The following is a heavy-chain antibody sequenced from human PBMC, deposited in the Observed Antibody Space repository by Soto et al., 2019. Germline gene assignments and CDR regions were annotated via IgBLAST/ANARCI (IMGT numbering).Heavy chain of an antibody. V-gene: IGHV4-38-2*02. CDR1: GYSISSGYY. CDR2: IYHSGST. Sequence: SETLSLTCAVSGYSISSGYYWGWIRQPPGKGLEWIGSIYHSGSTYYNPSLKSRVTISVDTSKNQFSLKLSSVTAADTAVYYCARDGYSHGAAVDYWGQGTLVTVSS. D-gene: IGHD5-18*01. CDR3: ARDGYSHGAAVDY. J-gene: IGHJ4*02.